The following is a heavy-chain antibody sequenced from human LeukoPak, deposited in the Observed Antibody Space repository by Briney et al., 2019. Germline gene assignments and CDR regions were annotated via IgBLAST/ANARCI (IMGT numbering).Heavy chain of an antibody. CDR3: ARDLGYSYMIDY. CDR1: GYSFTGYY. V-gene: IGHV1-2*02. D-gene: IGHD5-18*01. Sequence: ASVKVSCKASGYSFTGYYVHWVRQAPGQGLEWMGWISPNSGGTNYAQKFQGRVTMTRDTSISTAYMELSRLRSDDTAVYFCARDLGYSYMIDYWGQGTLVTVSS. CDR2: ISPNSGGT. J-gene: IGHJ4*02.